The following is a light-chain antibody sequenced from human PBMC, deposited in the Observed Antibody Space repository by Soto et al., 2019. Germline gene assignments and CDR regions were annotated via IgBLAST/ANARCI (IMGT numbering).Light chain of an antibody. CDR1: SSDVGAYTS. J-gene: IGLJ1*01. Sequence: QSVLTQPASVSGSPGQSITISCTGSSSDVGAYTSVSWYQQHPGKAPKLMIYEVSNRPSGVSRRFSGSKSGNTASLTISGLQAEDEAHYYSSSYTSDNRNYVFGTGTKVTVL. V-gene: IGLV2-14*01. CDR2: EVS. CDR3: SSYTSDNRNYV.